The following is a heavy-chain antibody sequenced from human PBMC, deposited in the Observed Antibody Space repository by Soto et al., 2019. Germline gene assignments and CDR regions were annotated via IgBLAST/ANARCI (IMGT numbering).Heavy chain of an antibody. V-gene: IGHV4-31*03. CDR1: GGSISSGGYY. D-gene: IGHD3-10*01. CDR3: AGSKNRGVSFDY. CDR2: IYYSGST. Sequence: SETLSLTCTVSGGSISSGGYYWSWIRQHPGKGLEWIGYIYYSGSTYYNPSLKSRVTISVDTSKNQFSLKLSSVTAADTAVYYCAGSKNRGVSFDYWGQGALVTVSS. J-gene: IGHJ4*02.